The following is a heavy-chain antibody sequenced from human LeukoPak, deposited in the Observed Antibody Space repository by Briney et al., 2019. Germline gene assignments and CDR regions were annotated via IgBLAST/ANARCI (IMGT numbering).Heavy chain of an antibody. CDR3: ARTGKFDS. CDR2: IKTDGSET. CDR1: GFTFSNYW. Sequence: PGGSLRLSCAACGFTFSNYWMNWVRQAPGKGLEWVANIKTDGSETYYVDSVKGRFTISRDNAKNSVYLQMNSLRAEDTAIYYCARTGKFDSWGQGTLVTVSA. V-gene: IGHV3-7*05. J-gene: IGHJ5*01.